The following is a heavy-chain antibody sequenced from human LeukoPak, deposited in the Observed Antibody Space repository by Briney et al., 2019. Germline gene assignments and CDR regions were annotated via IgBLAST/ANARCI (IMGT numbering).Heavy chain of an antibody. V-gene: IGHV4-34*01. J-gene: IGHJ6*02. CDR2: INHSGST. Sequence: SETLSLTCAVYGGSFSGYYWSWIRQPPGKGLEWLGEINHSGSTNYNPSLKSRVTISVDTSKNQFSLKLSSVTAADTAVYYCARHLHQGRYCSSTSCSPYYYYYGMDVWGQGTTVTVSS. CDR3: ARHLHQGRYCSSTSCSPYYYYYGMDV. D-gene: IGHD2-2*01. CDR1: GGSFSGYY.